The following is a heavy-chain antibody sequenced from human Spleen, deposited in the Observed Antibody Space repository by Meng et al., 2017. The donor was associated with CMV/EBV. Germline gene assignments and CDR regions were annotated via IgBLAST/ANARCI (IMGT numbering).Heavy chain of an antibody. CDR2: SNAGNGNT. J-gene: IGHJ4*02. Sequence: VSVKVSCKASGYTFTSYAIHWVRQAPGQRPEWMGSSNAGNGNTRYSQEFQGRGTITRDTSASTAYMELSSLRSEDMAVYYCAREGWDCSNDVCYNYFDYWGQGTVVTVSS. CDR3: AREGWDCSNDVCYNYFDY. CDR1: GYTFTSYA. V-gene: IGHV1-3*02. D-gene: IGHD2-8*01.